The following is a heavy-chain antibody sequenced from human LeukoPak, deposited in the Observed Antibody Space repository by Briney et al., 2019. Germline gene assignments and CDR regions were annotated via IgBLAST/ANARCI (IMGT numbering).Heavy chain of an antibody. CDR1: GFTFTRYE. CDR3: ARGDRYDEYYFDY. D-gene: IGHD5-24*01. Sequence: GGSLRLSCAASGFTFTRYEVNWVRQAPGKGLEWVSHSSSSGSTIHYADSVKGRFTFSRDNAENSLYLQMNSLRAEDTAVYYCARGDRYDEYYFDYWGQGTLITVSS. J-gene: IGHJ4*02. CDR2: SSSSGSTI. V-gene: IGHV3-48*03.